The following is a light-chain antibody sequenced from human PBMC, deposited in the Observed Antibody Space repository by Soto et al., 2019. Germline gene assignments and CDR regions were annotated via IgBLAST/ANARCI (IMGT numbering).Light chain of an antibody. J-gene: IGLJ1*01. V-gene: IGLV2-14*01. CDR3: SSYTSSSTYV. Sequence: QSALTQPASVSGSPGQSITISCTGTSSDVGGYNYVSWYQQHPGKAPKLMIHDVSNRPSGVSNRFSGSKSGNTASLTISGLQAEDEADYYCSSYTSSSTYVFGTGTKLTVL. CDR2: DVS. CDR1: SSDVGGYNY.